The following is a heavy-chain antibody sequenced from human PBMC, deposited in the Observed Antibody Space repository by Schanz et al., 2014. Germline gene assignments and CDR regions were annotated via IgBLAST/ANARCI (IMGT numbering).Heavy chain of an antibody. Sequence: QVQLQESGPGLVKPSETLILTCNVSAGSINSGPYSWSWIRQFPGKGLEWIGYISYSGRTYYSPSLKSRLTMSVDTSKNQFSLRLSSVTAADTAVYYCARHGGIPYYPMDVWGQGTTVTVSS. CDR1: AGSINSGPYS. CDR2: ISYSGRT. D-gene: IGHD3-16*01. V-gene: IGHV4-31*03. CDR3: ARHGGIPYYPMDV. J-gene: IGHJ6*02.